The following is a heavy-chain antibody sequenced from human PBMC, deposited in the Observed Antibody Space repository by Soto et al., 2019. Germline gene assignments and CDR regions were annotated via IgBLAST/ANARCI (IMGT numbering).Heavy chain of an antibody. CDR1: VDSITSGGFS. J-gene: IGHJ4*02. CDR3: ARGGDYYLDS. V-gene: IGHV4-30-2*01. D-gene: IGHD4-17*01. Sequence: SETLSLTCGVSVDSITSGGFSWSWIRQPPGEGLEWIGYIYHRGGTYYNPSLKSRVAISVDRSKNQFSLKLTSVTAADTAVYFSARGGDYYLDSWGQGILVTVSS. CDR2: IYHRGGT.